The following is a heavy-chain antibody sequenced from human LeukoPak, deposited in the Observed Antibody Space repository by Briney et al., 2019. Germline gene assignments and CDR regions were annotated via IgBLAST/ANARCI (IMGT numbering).Heavy chain of an antibody. J-gene: IGHJ3*02. V-gene: IGHV4-34*01. CDR3: ARVKRQLAYQFLVPNGFDI. CDR2: INHSGST. Sequence: SETLSLTCAVYGGSFSGYYWSWIRQPPGKGLEWIGEINHSGSTNYNPSLKSRVTISVDTSKNQFSPKLSSVTAADTAVYYCARVKRQLAYQFLVPNGFDIWGQGTMVTVSS. CDR1: GGSFSGYY. D-gene: IGHD2-2*01.